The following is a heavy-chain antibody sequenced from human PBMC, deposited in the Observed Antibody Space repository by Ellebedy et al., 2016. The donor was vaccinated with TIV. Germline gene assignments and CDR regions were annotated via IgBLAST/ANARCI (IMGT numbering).Heavy chain of an antibody. CDR1: GFTLNNYW. CDR3: VSYSERYSFDY. D-gene: IGHD1-26*01. J-gene: IGHJ4*02. Sequence: PGGSLRLSCAASGFTLNNYWMHWVRQAPGKGLVWVSRVHKDGSGANYADSVKGRFTISRDNARNALYLQMDSLRAEDTAVYYCVSYSERYSFDYWGQGTLVTVSS. CDR2: VHKDGSGA. V-gene: IGHV3-74*01.